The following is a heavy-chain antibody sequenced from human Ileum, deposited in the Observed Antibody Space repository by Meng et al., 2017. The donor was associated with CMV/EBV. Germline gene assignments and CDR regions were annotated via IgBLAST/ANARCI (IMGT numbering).Heavy chain of an antibody. CDR2: IDSDGSNT. V-gene: IGHV3-74*01. CDR1: GFTFSSYW. J-gene: IGHJ4*02. CDR3: ARDRDGNYQYFDY. Sequence: GGSLRLSCAASGFTFSSYWMDWVRQAPGKGLVWVSRIDSDGSNTDYADSVKGRFTISRDNAKNTLYLQMNSLRAEDTAVYYCARDRDGNYQYFDYWGQGMLVTVSS. D-gene: IGHD1-7*01.